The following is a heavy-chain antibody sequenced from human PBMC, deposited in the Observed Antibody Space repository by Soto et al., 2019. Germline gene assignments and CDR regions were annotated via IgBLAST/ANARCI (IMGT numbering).Heavy chain of an antibody. CDR2: IIPIFGTA. V-gene: IGHV1-69*13. Sequence: ASVKVSCKASVCTFSRYAISWLRQAPGQGREWMGGIIPIFGTANYAQKFQGRVTITADESTSTAYMELSSLRSEDPAEDYCVSGMGLKGAFDIWGQGTMVTVSS. CDR1: VCTFSRYA. D-gene: IGHD3-16*01. CDR3: VSGMGLKGAFDI. J-gene: IGHJ3*02.